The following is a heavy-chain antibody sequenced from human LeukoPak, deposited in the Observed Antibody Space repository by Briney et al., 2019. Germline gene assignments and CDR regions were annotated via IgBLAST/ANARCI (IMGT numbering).Heavy chain of an antibody. J-gene: IGHJ4*02. CDR3: ARDHKAEWDLPLNYFNY. Sequence: SVKGRFTISRDNAKNSLYLQMNSLRAEDTAVYYCARDHKAEWDLPLNYFNYWGQGTLVTVSS. V-gene: IGHV3-21*01. D-gene: IGHD1-26*01.